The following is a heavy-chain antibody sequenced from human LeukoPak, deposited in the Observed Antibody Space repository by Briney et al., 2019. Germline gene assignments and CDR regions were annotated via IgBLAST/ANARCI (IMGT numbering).Heavy chain of an antibody. CDR2: ISGSGGST. CDR1: GFTFSSYA. CDR3: AKDLGATYGDYFDY. D-gene: IGHD4-17*01. Sequence: GGSLRLSCAASGFTFSSYAMSWVRQAPGKGLEGVSAISGSGGSTYYADYVKGRFTISRDNSKNTLYLQMNSLTAEDTAVYYCAKDLGATYGDYFDYWGQGTLVTVSS. V-gene: IGHV3-23*01. J-gene: IGHJ4*02.